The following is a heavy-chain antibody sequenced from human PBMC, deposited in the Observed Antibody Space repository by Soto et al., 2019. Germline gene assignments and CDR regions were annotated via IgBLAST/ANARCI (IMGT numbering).Heavy chain of an antibody. CDR1: GYTFTSYD. CDR2: MNPNSGNT. Sequence: GASVKVSCKASGYTFTSYDINWVRQATGQGLEWMGWMNPNSGNTGYAQKFQGRVTMTRNTSISTAYMELSSLRSEDTAVYYCARGPSLWLSYYYYYIMYFCGKGTTVTVSS. D-gene: IGHD2-21*01. CDR3: ARGPSLWLSYYYYYIMYF. J-gene: IGHJ6*03. V-gene: IGHV1-8*01.